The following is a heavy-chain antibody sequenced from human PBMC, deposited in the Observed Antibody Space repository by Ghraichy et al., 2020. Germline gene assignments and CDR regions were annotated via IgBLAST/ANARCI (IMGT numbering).Heavy chain of an antibody. V-gene: IGHV1-3*01. D-gene: IGHD6-6*01. Sequence: ASVKVSCKASGYTFTSYAMNWVRQASGQRLEWMGGINAVNGNTKYSQKFQGRVTITRDTSASTAYMELSSLRSEDTAVYYCARDTVSSSFDYWGQGTLVTVSS. CDR1: GYTFTSYA. CDR3: ARDTVSSSFDY. J-gene: IGHJ4*02. CDR2: INAVNGNT.